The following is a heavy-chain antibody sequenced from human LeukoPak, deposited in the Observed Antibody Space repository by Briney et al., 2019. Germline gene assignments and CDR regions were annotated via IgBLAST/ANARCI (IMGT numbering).Heavy chain of an antibody. D-gene: IGHD6-13*01. CDR2: ISGSGGST. CDR3: AKDAYSSSWGGYFQH. CDR1: GFTFSSYA. J-gene: IGHJ1*01. V-gene: IGHV3-23*01. Sequence: QTWGSLRLSCAASGFTFSSYAMSWVRQAPGKGLEWVSAISGSGGSTYYADSVKGRFTISRDNSKNTLYLQMNSLRAEDTAVYYCAKDAYSSSWGGYFQHWGQGTLVTVSS.